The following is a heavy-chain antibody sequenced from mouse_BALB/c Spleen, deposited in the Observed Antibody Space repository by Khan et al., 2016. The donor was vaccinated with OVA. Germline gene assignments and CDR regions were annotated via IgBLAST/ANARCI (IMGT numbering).Heavy chain of an antibody. V-gene: IGHV1-7*01. CDR3: ARRGLYGIFGY. Sequence: VELVESGAELAKPGASVKMSCKASGYTFTTYWMHWVKQRPGQGLEWIGYIDPSTGYTEYNQKFKDKATLTTDKSSSTAYMQLSSLTSEDSAVYYWARRGLYGIFGYWGQGTLVTVSA. CDR2: IDPSTGYT. CDR1: GYTFTTYW. D-gene: IGHD2-1*01. J-gene: IGHJ3*01.